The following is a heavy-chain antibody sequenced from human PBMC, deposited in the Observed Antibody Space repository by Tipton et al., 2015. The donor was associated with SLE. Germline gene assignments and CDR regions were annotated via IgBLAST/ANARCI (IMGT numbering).Heavy chain of an antibody. CDR3: ARGPRPTDAFDI. D-gene: IGHD6-6*01. V-gene: IGHV3-21*01. CDR1: GFSFSSYS. J-gene: IGHJ3*02. CDR2: ISSSGHYI. Sequence: SLRLSCTASGFSFSSYSMNWVRQAPGKGLEWVSSISSSGHYIYYADSVNGRFTISRDDSKNTVYLQMNRLRTEDRAVYYCARGPRPTDAFDIWCQGTVVTVSS.